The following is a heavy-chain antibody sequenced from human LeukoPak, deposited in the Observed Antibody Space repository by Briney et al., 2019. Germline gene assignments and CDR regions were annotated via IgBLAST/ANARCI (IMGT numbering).Heavy chain of an antibody. CDR3: AKEGRGIYYDSSGYYCLDY. Sequence: GGTLRLSCAASGFTFSSYGMHWVRQAPGKGLEWVAFIRYDGSNKYYADSVKGRFTISRANYKNTLYQQMNCLRAEHTAVYYCAKEGRGIYYDSSGYYCLDYWGEGTRVTVSS. CDR1: GFTFSSYG. D-gene: IGHD3-22*01. J-gene: IGHJ4*02. V-gene: IGHV3-30*02. CDR2: IRYDGSNK.